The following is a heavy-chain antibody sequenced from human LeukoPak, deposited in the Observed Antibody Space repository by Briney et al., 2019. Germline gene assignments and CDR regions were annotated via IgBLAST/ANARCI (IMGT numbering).Heavy chain of an antibody. V-gene: IGHV1-8*01. Sequence: GASVKVSCKDSGYTFTSSDINWVRQAPGQGLEWMGWTNPNSGKTGYARKFQGRVTMTKNSSRSTAYMEVSKLGLGDTAIYYCARGRPGLASAGTYDFWGQGTLITVSS. CDR2: TNPNSGKT. CDR1: GYTFTSSD. CDR3: ARGRPGLASAGTYDF. D-gene: IGHD6-13*01. J-gene: IGHJ4*02.